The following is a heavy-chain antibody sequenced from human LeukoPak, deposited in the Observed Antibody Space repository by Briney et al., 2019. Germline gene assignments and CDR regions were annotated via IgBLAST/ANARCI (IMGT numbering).Heavy chain of an antibody. D-gene: IGHD2-2*01. CDR1: GFTFSSYA. CDR3: AKVAGHCSSTSCYY. J-gene: IGHJ4*02. Sequence: PGGSLRLSCAASGFTFSSYAMSWVRQAPGKGLEWVSAISGSGGSTYYADSVKGRFTISRDNSKNTLYLQMNSLRAEDTAVYYYAKVAGHCSSTSCYYWGQGTLVTVSS. V-gene: IGHV3-23*01. CDR2: ISGSGGST.